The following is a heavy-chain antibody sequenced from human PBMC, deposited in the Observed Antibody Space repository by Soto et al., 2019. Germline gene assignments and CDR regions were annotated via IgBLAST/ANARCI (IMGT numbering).Heavy chain of an antibody. Sequence: PGGSLRLSCAASGFTFGSYTMNWVRQAPGRGLEWVSSISSSSFTLYYADSVKGRFSISSDNAKNSLYLQMNSLRSEDTAVYYCAALRYGGLVAFDIWGQGTMVTVSS. CDR1: GFTFGSYT. D-gene: IGHD4-17*01. V-gene: IGHV3-48*01. J-gene: IGHJ3*02. CDR3: AALRYGGLVAFDI. CDR2: ISSSSFTL.